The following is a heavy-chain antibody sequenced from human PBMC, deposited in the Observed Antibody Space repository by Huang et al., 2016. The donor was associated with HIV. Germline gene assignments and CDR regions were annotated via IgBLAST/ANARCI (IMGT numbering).Heavy chain of an antibody. CDR1: GFTFTSFG. CDR3: AKDIWDYGDYGFAFDI. V-gene: IGHV3-30*18. Sequence: QVQLVESGGGVVQPGMSLRLSCAASGFTFTSFGMPWVRQAPGKGLEWVAVISYDGTNKYYADSLKGRFTISRDNSKNTLYLQANSLRPEDTALYYCAKDIWDYGDYGFAFDIWGQGTMVTV. CDR2: ISYDGTNK. D-gene: IGHD4-17*01. J-gene: IGHJ3*02.